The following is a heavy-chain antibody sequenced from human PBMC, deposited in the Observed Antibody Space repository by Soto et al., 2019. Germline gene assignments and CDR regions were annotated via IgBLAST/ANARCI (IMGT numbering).Heavy chain of an antibody. CDR1: GGSISSYY. J-gene: IGHJ6*03. Sequence: SETMSLTCTVSGGSISSYYWSWIRQPPGKGLEWIGYIYYSGSTNYNPSLKSRVTISVDTSKNQFSLKLSSVTAADTAVYYCARRKGSVVVPNYYYYYMDVWGKGTTVTVSS. CDR3: ARRKGSVVVPNYYYYYMDV. V-gene: IGHV4-59*08. CDR2: IYYSGST. D-gene: IGHD2-2*01.